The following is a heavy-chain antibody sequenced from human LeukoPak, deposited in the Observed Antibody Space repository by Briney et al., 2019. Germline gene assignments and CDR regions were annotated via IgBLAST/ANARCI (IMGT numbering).Heavy chain of an antibody. CDR3: ARDPNWNGVDS. CDR2: ISYDGSNT. CDR1: GFTFSSYA. Sequence: GGSLRLSCAACGFTFSSYAMHWVRQAPGKGLEWVAIISYDGSNTFYADSVTGRFTISRDNSKNTLYLQVNSLRAEDTAVYYFARDPNWNGVDSWGQGTLVTVSS. J-gene: IGHJ4*02. D-gene: IGHD1-20*01. V-gene: IGHV3-30-3*01.